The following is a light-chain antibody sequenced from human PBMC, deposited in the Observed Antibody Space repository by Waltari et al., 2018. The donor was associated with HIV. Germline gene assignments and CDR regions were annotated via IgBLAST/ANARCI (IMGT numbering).Light chain of an antibody. J-gene: IGLJ2*01. CDR1: SSNIGNNY. CDR2: DNK. CDR3: GTWDSGLSVVV. V-gene: IGLV1-51*01. Sequence: QSVLTQPPSVSAAPGQTVTITCSGTSSNIGNNYVSWYQHLPGTAPQLLIYDNKKRPSVLPDRFSASKSGTSATLDITGLQTGDEADYYCGTWDSGLSVVVFGEGTKLTVL.